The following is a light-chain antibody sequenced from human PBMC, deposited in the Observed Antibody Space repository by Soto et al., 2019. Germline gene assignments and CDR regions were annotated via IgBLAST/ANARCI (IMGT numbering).Light chain of an antibody. CDR1: SSNIGAGYD. J-gene: IGLJ3*02. Sequence: QSVLTQPPSVSGAPGQRVTISCTESSSNIGAGYDVHWYQQLPGTAPKLLIYGNSNRPSGVPDRFSGSKSGTSASLAITGRQAEDEADYYCQSYDSSLSGWVFRGGTKLTVL. CDR2: GNS. V-gene: IGLV1-40*01. CDR3: QSYDSSLSGWV.